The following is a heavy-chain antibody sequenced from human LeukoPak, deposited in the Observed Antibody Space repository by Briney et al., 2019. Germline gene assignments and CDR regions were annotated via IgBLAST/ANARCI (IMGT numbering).Heavy chain of an antibody. CDR3: ARGSVGDDFWSGYFRNELNFDY. V-gene: IGHV4-61*01. D-gene: IGHD3-3*01. CDR2: IYYSGST. J-gene: IGHJ4*02. CDR1: GGSVSSGSYY. Sequence: SETLSLTCTVSGGSVSSGSYYWSWIRQPPGKGLEWIGYIYYSGSTNYNPSLKSRVTISVDTSKNQFSLKLSSVTAADTAVYYCARGSVGDDFWSGYFRNELNFDYWGQGTLVTVSS.